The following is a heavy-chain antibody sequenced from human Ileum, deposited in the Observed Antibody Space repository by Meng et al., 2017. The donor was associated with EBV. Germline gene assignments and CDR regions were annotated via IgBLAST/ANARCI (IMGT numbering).Heavy chain of an antibody. D-gene: IGHD4-17*01. V-gene: IGHV4-39*01. CDR3: AMGPDYAKTGY. Sequence: QLLLQESGPGLVKPSETLSLTCSVFGGSISSSNYCWGWIRQPPGKGLEWIQSICYTDYTYYNPSLKSRVTISADKSKNQFSLRLNSLTAADTAVYYCAMGPDYAKTGYWGQGTLVTVSS. J-gene: IGHJ4*02. CDR2: ICYTDYT. CDR1: GGSISSSNYC.